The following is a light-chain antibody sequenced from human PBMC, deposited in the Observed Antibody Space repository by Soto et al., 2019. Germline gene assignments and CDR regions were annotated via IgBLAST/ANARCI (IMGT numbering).Light chain of an antibody. J-gene: IGKJ4*01. CDR3: QQANSFPPT. V-gene: IGKV1D-12*01. CDR2: AAS. CDR1: QDISSP. Sequence: DIQMTQSPTSLSASVEDRVIVTCRASQDISSPLDWYQQKPGKAPKLLIYAASSLQSGVPSRFSGSGSGTDFTLTISSLQPEDIATYYCQQANSFPPTFGGGTKVDI.